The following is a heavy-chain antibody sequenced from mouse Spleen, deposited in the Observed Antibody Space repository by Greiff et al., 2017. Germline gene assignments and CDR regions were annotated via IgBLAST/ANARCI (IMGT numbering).Heavy chain of an antibody. V-gene: IGHV1-7*01. CDR2: INPSSGYT. CDR1: GYTFTSYW. D-gene: IGHD2-10*02. J-gene: IGHJ4*01. Sequence: VQLQQSGAELAKPGASVQLSCKASGYTFTSYWMHWVKQRPGQGLEWIGYINPSSGYTKYNQKFKDKATLTADKSSSTAYMQLSSLTYEDSAVYYCARWGYGNYVFMDYWGQGTSVTVSS. CDR3: ARWGYGNYVFMDY.